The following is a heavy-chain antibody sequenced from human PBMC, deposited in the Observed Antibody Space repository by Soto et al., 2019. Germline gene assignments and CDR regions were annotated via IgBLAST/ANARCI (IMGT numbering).Heavy chain of an antibody. V-gene: IGHV4-30-2*01. J-gene: IGHJ3*02. Sequence: SETLSLTCAVSGGSISSGGYSWSWIRQPPGKGLEWIGYIYHSGSTYYNPSLKSRVTISVDRSKNQFSQKLSSVAAADTAVYYCARVTKYYYDISGYADAFDIWGQGTMGT. D-gene: IGHD3-22*01. CDR1: GGSISSGGYS. CDR2: IYHSGST. CDR3: ARVTKYYYDISGYADAFDI.